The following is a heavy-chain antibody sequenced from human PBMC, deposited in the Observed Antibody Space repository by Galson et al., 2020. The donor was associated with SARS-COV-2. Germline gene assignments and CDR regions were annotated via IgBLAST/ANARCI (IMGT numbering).Heavy chain of an antibody. V-gene: IGHV3-7*01. CDR1: GFTFSSYW. CDR2: IKQDGSEK. CDR3: ARDGGSKGYDMYYYGSGSESLFDY. Sequence: GGSLRLSCAASGFTFSSYWMSWVRQAPGKGLEWVANIKQDGSEKYYVDSVKGRFTISRDNAKNSLYLQMNSLRAEDTAVYYCARDGGSKGYDMYYYGSGSESLFDYWGQGTLVTVSS. D-gene: IGHD3-10*01. J-gene: IGHJ4*02.